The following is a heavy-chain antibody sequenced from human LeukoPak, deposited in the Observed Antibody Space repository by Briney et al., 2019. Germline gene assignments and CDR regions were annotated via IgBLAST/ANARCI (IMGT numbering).Heavy chain of an antibody. CDR3: ASPGVNCSSTSCYNDAFDI. J-gene: IGHJ3*02. D-gene: IGHD2-2*02. CDR1: GGTFSSYA. V-gene: IGHV1-69*05. Sequence: SVKVSCKASGGTFSSYAISWVRQAPGQGLEWMGGIIPIVGTANYAQKFQGRVTITTDESTSTAYMELSSLRSEDTAVYYCASPGVNCSSTSCYNDAFDIWGQGTIVTVSS. CDR2: IIPIVGTA.